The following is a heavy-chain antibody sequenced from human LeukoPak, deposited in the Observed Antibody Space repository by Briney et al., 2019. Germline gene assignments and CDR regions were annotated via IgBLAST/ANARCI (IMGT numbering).Heavy chain of an antibody. D-gene: IGHD6-6*01. CDR1: GYTFTNYD. Sequence: SVKVSCKASGYTFTNYDINWVRQATGQGLEWMGWMNPNSGNTGYAQKFQGRVTITRDTSISTAYMELSSLRSEDTAVYYCARTSSSGGYYYMDVWGKGTTVTVSS. J-gene: IGHJ6*03. V-gene: IGHV1-8*03. CDR2: MNPNSGNT. CDR3: ARTSSSGGYYYMDV.